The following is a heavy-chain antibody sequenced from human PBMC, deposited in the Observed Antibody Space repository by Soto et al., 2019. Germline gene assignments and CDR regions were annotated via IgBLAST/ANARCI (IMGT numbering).Heavy chain of an antibody. CDR3: AKGGRFLEWLSPFYMDV. Sequence: GGSRRLSCAASGGTFSRYAMSGGRQAPGKGLEWVSAISGSGGSTYYADSVKGRFTISRDNSKNTLYLQMNSLRAEDTAVYYCAKGGRFLEWLSPFYMDVWGKGTTVTVSS. D-gene: IGHD3-3*01. CDR2: ISGSGGST. CDR1: GGTFSRYA. J-gene: IGHJ6*03. V-gene: IGHV3-23*01.